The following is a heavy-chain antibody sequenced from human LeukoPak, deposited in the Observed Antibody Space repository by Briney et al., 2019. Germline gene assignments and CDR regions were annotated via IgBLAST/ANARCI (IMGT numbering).Heavy chain of an antibody. J-gene: IGHJ4*02. V-gene: IGHV3-23*01. D-gene: IGHD3-3*01. CDR1: GFTFSSYA. CDR3: AKDSDYDFWSGYYAVFDY. CDR2: IIGSGGST. Sequence: GGSMRLSCAASGFTFSSYAMSWVRQAPGKGLEWVSAIIGSGGSTYYADSVKGRFTICRDNSKNTLYLQMNSLRAEDTAVYYCAKDSDYDFWSGYYAVFDYWGQGTLVTVSS.